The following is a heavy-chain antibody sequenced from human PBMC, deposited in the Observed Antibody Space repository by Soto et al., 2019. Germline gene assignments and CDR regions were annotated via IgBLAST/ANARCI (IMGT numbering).Heavy chain of an antibody. D-gene: IGHD2-2*01. Sequence: GGSLRLSCAASGFTFSNYGMHWVRQAPGKGLEWVAIISYDGDNEYYADSVRGRFTISRDNSKNTLYLQTNSLRHEDTAVYYCAKDGGPVYRNSPGCSAKHFDYWGQGTLVTVSS. CDR3: AKDGGPVYRNSPGCSAKHFDY. CDR2: ISYDGDNE. V-gene: IGHV3-30*18. J-gene: IGHJ4*02. CDR1: GFTFSNYG.